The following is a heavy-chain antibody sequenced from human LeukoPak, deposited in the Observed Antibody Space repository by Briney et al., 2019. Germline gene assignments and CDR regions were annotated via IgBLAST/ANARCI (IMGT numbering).Heavy chain of an antibody. CDR1: GYTFKSYS. Sequence: PGGSLRLSCATSGYTFKSYSMNWVRQAPGKGLEWVSYISSGSTTIYYADSVKGRFTISRDNAKNPLYLQMNSLRAKYTAVYYWARDVDQLLVRVYYFDYWGQGTLVTVSS. CDR3: ARDVDQLLVRVYYFDY. CDR2: ISSGSTTI. J-gene: IGHJ4*02. V-gene: IGHV3-48*01. D-gene: IGHD2-21*01.